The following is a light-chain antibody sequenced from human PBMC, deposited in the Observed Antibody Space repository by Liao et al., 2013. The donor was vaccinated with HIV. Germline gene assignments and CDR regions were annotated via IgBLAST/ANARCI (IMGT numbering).Light chain of an antibody. CDR2: DDS. Sequence: YVLTQPPSVSVAPGETARITCEGNNIGSKNVHWYQQKPGQAPVLVIYDDSVRPSGIPERISGSNSGNTATLTISGTQAMDEADYYCQAWDSSTYVFGPGTRVTVL. J-gene: IGLJ1*01. V-gene: IGLV3-21*01. CDR3: QAWDSSTYV. CDR1: NIGSKN.